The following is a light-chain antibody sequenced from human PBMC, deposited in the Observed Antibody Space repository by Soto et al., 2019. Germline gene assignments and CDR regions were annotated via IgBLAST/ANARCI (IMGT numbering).Light chain of an antibody. CDR1: SGLSDYG. J-gene: IGLJ3*02. CDR2: LHRDGSH. Sequence: QLVLTQSPSASASLGASVKLTCTLSSGLSDYGIAWHQQQPDKGPRYLMKLHRDGSHTKGDGIPDRFSGSSSGAERYLIISSLQSDDEADYYCQTWDTVVVFGGGPKLTVL. V-gene: IGLV4-69*01. CDR3: QTWDTVVV.